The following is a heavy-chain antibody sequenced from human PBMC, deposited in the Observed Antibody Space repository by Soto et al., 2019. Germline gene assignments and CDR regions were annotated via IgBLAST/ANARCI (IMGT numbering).Heavy chain of an antibody. D-gene: IGHD3-22*01. CDR3: ARHLFYDSSGYYTWN. V-gene: IGHV4-39*01. Sequence: PSETLSLTCSVSGGSIRSNIYYWGWIRQPPRKGLEWIATVQYSGSTYYTPSLKNRVTISADTSNNKFSLRLNSVTAADTSVYFCARHLFYDSSGYYTWNWGQGTLVTVSS. J-gene: IGHJ4*02. CDR1: GGSIRSNIYY. CDR2: VQYSGST.